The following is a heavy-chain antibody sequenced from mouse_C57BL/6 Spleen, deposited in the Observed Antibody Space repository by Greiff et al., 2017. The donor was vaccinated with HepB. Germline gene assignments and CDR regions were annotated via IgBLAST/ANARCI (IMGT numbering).Heavy chain of an antibody. CDR1: GFNIKDDY. CDR2: IDPENGDT. V-gene: IGHV14-4*01. D-gene: IGHD2-12*01. CDR3: TTGNDLRRGGYFDY. Sequence: VQLKQSGAELVRPGASVKLSCTASGFNIKDDYMHWVKQRPEQGLEWIGWIDPENGDTEYASKFQGKATITADTSSNTAYLQLSSLTSEDTAVYYCTTGNDLRRGGYFDYWGQGTTLTVSS. J-gene: IGHJ2*01.